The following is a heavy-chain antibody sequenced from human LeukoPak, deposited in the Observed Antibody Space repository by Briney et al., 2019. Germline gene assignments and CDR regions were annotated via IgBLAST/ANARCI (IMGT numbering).Heavy chain of an antibody. CDR2: IIPIFGTA. Sequence: ASVKVSSKDSGCTFSSYAISGVRQAPGQGLEWMGRIIPIFGTANYAQKFHGRVTITTDESTRTAYMELSSVRSEDTAVYYCAREMVRGVIPLPFDYWGQGTLVTVSS. D-gene: IGHD3-10*01. V-gene: IGHV1-69*05. CDR3: AREMVRGVIPLPFDY. CDR1: GCTFSSYA. J-gene: IGHJ4*02.